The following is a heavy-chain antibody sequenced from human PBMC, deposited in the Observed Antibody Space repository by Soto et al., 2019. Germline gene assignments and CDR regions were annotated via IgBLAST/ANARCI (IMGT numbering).Heavy chain of an antibody. J-gene: IGHJ4*02. D-gene: IGHD5-18*01. Sequence: EVQLLESGGGLVQPGGSLRLSCAASGFTFSSYAMSWVRQAPGKGLEWVSAISGSGGSTYYTDSVKGRFTISRDNSKNTLYLQMNSLRAEDTAVYYCAKTMWIQLWSLIWGQGTLVTVSS. V-gene: IGHV3-23*01. CDR1: GFTFSSYA. CDR3: AKTMWIQLWSLI. CDR2: ISGSGGST.